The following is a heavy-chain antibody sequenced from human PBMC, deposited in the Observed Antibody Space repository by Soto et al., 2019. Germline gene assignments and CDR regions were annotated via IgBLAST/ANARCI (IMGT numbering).Heavy chain of an antibody. V-gene: IGHV3-23*01. CDR3: AYSSTPFDS. J-gene: IGHJ4*02. CDR2: ISGSGGST. D-gene: IGHD6-13*01. Sequence: EVQLLESGGGLVQPGGSLRLSCAASGFTFSSYAMSCVRQAPGKGLEWDSAISGSGGSTYYADSVKGRFTISRDNSTNTLYLQMNSLRAEDTAVYYCAYSSTPFDSWGQGTLVTVSS. CDR1: GFTFSSYA.